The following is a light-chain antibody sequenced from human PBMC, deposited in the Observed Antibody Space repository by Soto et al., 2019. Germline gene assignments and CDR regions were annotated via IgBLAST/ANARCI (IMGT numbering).Light chain of an antibody. J-gene: IGLJ3*02. CDR1: SNDIGSYDY. V-gene: IGLV2-14*01. CDR2: GVR. Sequence: QSALTQPTSVSGSPGQSITISCTGNSNDIGSYDYVSWYQQHPGKAPRLLIHGVRNRPSGISSRFSASKSGLTASLTISGLQAEDEADYYCQAYDYSLTAFVFGGGTKLTVL. CDR3: QAYDYSLTAFV.